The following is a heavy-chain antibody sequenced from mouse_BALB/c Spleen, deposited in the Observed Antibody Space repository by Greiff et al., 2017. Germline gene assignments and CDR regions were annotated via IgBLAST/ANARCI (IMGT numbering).Heavy chain of an antibody. V-gene: IGHV1-80*01. D-gene: IGHD2-4*01. CDR1: GYAFSSYW. CDR3: ARGIMITTWYFDV. J-gene: IGHJ1*01. CDR2: IYPGDGDT. Sequence: QVQLKESGAELVRPGSSVKISCKASGYAFSSYWMNWVKQRPGQGLEWIGQIYPGDGDTNYNGKFKGKATLTADKSSSTAYMQLSSLTSEDSAVYFCARGIMITTWYFDVWGAGTTVTVSS.